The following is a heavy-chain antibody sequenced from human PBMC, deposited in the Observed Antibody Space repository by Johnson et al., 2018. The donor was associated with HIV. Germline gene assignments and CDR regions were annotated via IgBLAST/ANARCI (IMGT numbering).Heavy chain of an antibody. CDR2: ISYDGRKK. J-gene: IGHJ3*02. D-gene: IGHD3-10*01. CDR1: GLTFSSYG. Sequence: QVLLVESGGGVVQPGRSLRLSCAASGLTFSSYGMHWVRQAPGKGLEWVAVISYDGRKKYYAGSVKGRFTISRDNYKTTLYLQMNSLRAEDTAVYYCAKAPYGSGIRPGAFDIWGQGTMVTVSS. CDR3: AKAPYGSGIRPGAFDI. V-gene: IGHV3-30*18.